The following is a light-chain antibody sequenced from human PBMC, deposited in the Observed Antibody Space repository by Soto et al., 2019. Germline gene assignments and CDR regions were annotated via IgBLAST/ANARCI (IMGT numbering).Light chain of an antibody. V-gene: IGKV3-20*01. J-gene: IGKJ1*01. CDR1: QSVSSSY. CDR2: GAS. Sequence: DIVLTQSPGTLSLSPGDRATLSCRGSQSVSSSYLAWYQQKTGQAPRLRIYGASSRATGIPDRLSGSGSGTDFNLTISRLEPEDFAVYYCQKYGSLSWTCGQGTKVDIK. CDR3: QKYGSLSWT.